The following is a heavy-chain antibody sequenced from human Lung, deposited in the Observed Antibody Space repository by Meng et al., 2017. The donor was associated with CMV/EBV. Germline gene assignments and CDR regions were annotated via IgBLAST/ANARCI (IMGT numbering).Heavy chain of an antibody. CDR1: GYTFTGYY. CDR2: INPNSGGT. V-gene: IGHV1-2*02. J-gene: IGHJ4*02. Sequence: QVQLVQTGAEVKKPGASVKVSXKASGYTFTGYYRHWLRQAPGQGLEWMGWINPNSGGTNYAQKFQGRVTMTRDTSISTAYMELSRLRSDDTAVYYCVTYCGGDCYSGFDDWGQGTLVTVSS. D-gene: IGHD2-21*02. CDR3: VTYCGGDCYSGFDD.